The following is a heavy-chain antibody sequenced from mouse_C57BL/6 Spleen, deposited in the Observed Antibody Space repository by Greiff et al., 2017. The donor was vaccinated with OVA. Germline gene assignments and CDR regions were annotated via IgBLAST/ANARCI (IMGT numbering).Heavy chain of an antibody. Sequence: VQLQQSGPELVKPGASVKIPCKASGYTFTDYNMDWVKQSHGKSLEWIGDINPNNGGTIYNQKFKGKATLTVDKSSSTAYMGLRSLTSEDTAVYYCARRGYDYDVYDYWGQGTTLTVSS. CDR3: ARRGYDYDVYDY. J-gene: IGHJ2*01. CDR1: GYTFTDYN. V-gene: IGHV1-18*01. CDR2: INPNNGGT. D-gene: IGHD2-4*01.